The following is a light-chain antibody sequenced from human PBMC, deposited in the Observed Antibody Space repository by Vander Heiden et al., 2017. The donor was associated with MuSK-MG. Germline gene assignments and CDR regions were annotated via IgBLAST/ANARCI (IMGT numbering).Light chain of an antibody. Sequence: QSALTQPASVSGSPGQSITISCTGSSSDVGRYNYGSWYQQYPGEVPKLMISEVTNRPSGVSHRFSGSKSGNTASLTISGLQADDEADYYCSSYTTTSTFVFGTGTKVTVL. CDR1: SSDVGRYNY. J-gene: IGLJ1*01. CDR3: SSYTTTSTFV. CDR2: EVT. V-gene: IGLV2-14*01.